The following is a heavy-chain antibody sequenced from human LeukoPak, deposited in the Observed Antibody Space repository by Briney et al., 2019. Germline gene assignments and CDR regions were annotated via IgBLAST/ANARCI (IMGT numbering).Heavy chain of an antibody. CDR1: GGSISGYY. CDR2: MYYTGSH. J-gene: IGHJ4*02. Sequence: SETLSLTCTVSGGSISGYYWSWIRQPPGKGLEWIGYMYYTGSHNYNPSLESRVTVSVDTSKNQFSLKLTSATAADTAVYYCTRLIYYYDSSAYYYIDYWGQGTLVTVSS. D-gene: IGHD3-22*01. CDR3: TRLIYYYDSSAYYYIDY. V-gene: IGHV4-59*08.